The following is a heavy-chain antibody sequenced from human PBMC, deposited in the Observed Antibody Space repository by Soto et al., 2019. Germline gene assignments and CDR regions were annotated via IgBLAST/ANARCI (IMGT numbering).Heavy chain of an antibody. V-gene: IGHV3-13*04. J-gene: IGHJ4*02. CDR3: ARKNYYGFFDY. Sequence: GGSLRLPFPPSVLPSSTNDLLLVRQATGKGLEWVSSIGTTGDTYYPDSVKGRFTISRENAKNSFYLQMNSLRAGDTAVYYCARKNYYGFFDYWGQGTLVTVSS. D-gene: IGHD3-10*01. CDR2: IGTTGDT. CDR1: VLPSSTND.